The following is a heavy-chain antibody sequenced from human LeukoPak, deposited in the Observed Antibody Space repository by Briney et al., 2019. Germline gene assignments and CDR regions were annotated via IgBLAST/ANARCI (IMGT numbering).Heavy chain of an antibody. V-gene: IGHV3-23*01. Sequence: GGSLRLSCAASGFTFSSYAMSWVRQAPGKGLEWVSAISGSGGSTYYADSVKGRFTISRDNSKNTLYLQMNSLRAEDTAVYYCAKVSGSGGTKYQPFDYWGQGALVTVSS. CDR1: GFTFSSYA. D-gene: IGHD2-15*01. J-gene: IGHJ4*02. CDR3: AKVSGSGGTKYQPFDY. CDR2: ISGSGGST.